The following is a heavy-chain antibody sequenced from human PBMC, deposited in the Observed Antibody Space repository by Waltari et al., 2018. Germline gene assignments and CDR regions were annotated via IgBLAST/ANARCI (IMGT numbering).Heavy chain of an antibody. CDR2: VYSAGNT. D-gene: IGHD3-22*01. Sequence: EVLLVETGGGWIQPGGSLRLSCVLSGLSVNPNYMSWGRQAPGKALEWVSIVYSAGNTYYSDSVTGRFIISRDTSKNTLHLQMNSLRVDDTGVYFCARVLRDDIGGFYGIAAFDLWGPGTKVIVS. V-gene: IGHV3-53*02. CDR3: ARVLRDDIGGFYGIAAFDL. CDR1: GLSVNPNY. J-gene: IGHJ3*01.